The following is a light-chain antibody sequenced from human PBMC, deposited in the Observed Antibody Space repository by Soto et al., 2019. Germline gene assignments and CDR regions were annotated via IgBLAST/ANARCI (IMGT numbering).Light chain of an antibody. J-gene: IGKJ4*01. CDR3: KQYNSWPLT. V-gene: IGKV3D-15*01. CDR1: QSSGSN. Sequence: DIVLTQSPGTLSLSPGERATLSCKTSQSSGSNFLAWYQHKPGQAPRLLIYDISTRATGIPTRFSGSGCGTEFTLTISSLQSEDFAVYYCKQYNSWPLTFGGGTKV. CDR2: DIS.